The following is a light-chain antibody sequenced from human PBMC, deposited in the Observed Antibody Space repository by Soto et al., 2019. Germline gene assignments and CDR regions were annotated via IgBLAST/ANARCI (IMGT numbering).Light chain of an antibody. CDR2: GAS. CDR1: QSVSSN. V-gene: IGKV3-15*01. J-gene: IGKJ5*01. Sequence: EIVMTQSPATLSVSPGERATLSCRASQSVSSNLAWYQRKPGQAPRLLIYGASTRATGVPARFSGSGSETEFTLTISSLQSEDFAVYYCQQYNNYITFGQGTRLEIK. CDR3: QQYNNYIT.